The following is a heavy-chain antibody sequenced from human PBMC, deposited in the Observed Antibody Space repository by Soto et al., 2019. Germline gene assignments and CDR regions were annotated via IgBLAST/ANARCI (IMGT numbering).Heavy chain of an antibody. D-gene: IGHD3-10*01. CDR3: ATSYVSGSRAFDS. CDR1: GDNFNVYS. V-gene: IGHV1-69*02. CDR2: NNPIRSMS. Sequence: QVQLVQSGADVQRPGSSVRVSCKASGDNFNVYSVNWVRQAPGLGLQWMGRNNPIRSMSNYAPRFQGRVTMTAETSPRADYMELSSLRAEATAMYYCATSYVSGSRAFDSWGQGALFTVSS. J-gene: IGHJ4*02.